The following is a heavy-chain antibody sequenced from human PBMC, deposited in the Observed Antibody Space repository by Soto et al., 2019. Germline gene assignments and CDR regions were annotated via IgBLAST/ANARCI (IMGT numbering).Heavy chain of an antibody. CDR3: ARKGYGYSSSWYTWFDY. D-gene: IGHD6-13*01. CDR1: GYTFTGYY. V-gene: IGHV1-2*04. Sequence: GASVKVSCKASGYTFTGYYMHWVRQAPGQGLEWMGWINPNSGGTNYAQKFQGWVTMTRDTSISTAYMELSRLRSDDTAVYYCARKGYGYSSSWYTWFDYWGQGTLVTVSS. CDR2: INPNSGGT. J-gene: IGHJ4*02.